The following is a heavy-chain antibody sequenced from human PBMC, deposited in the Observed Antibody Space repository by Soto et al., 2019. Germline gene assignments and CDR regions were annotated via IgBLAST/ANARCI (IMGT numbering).Heavy chain of an antibody. V-gene: IGHV1-2*02. CDR3: ARSRYSSSSWDMDV. CDR1: GYTFTGYY. Sequence: SVKVSCKASGYTFTGYYMHWVRQAPGQGLEWMGWINPNSGGTNYAQKFQGRVTMTRDTSISTAYMELSRLRSDDTAVYYCARSRYSSSSWDMDVWGQGTTVTVSS. CDR2: INPNSGGT. D-gene: IGHD6-13*01. J-gene: IGHJ6*02.